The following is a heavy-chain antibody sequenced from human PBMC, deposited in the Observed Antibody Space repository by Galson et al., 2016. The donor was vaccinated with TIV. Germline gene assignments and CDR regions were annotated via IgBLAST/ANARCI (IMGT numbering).Heavy chain of an antibody. D-gene: IGHD5-18*01. V-gene: IGHV1-69*13. CDR1: GGTFNSYG. J-gene: IGHJ5*02. CDR3: ARSRGYSYGYVDP. Sequence: SVKVSCKASGGTFNSYGISWVRQAPGQGLQWMGGIIPVFGTTKYSQDFQGRVAVTADESTGTAYMELNGLRFDDTAVYFCARSRGYSYGYVDPWGQGTLVTVSA. CDR2: IIPVFGTT.